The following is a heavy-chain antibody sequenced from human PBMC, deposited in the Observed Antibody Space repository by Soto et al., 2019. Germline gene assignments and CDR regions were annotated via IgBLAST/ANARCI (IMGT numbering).Heavy chain of an antibody. CDR2: IKQDGSEK. Sequence: GVLRLSCAASGFTFSSYWMSWVRQAPGKGLEWVANIKQDGSEKYYVDSVKGRFTISRDNAKNSLYLQMNSLRAEDTAVYYCARDHLHYDYVWGSYRRPRFDYWGQGTLVTVS. CDR3: ARDHLHYDYVWGSYRRPRFDY. V-gene: IGHV3-7*03. CDR1: GFTFSSYW. J-gene: IGHJ4*02. D-gene: IGHD3-16*02.